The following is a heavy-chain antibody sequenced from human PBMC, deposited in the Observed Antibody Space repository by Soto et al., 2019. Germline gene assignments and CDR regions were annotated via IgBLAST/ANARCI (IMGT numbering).Heavy chain of an antibody. V-gene: IGHV1-69*06. Sequence: SVKVSCKASGGTFSSYAISWVRQAPGQGLEWMGGIIPIFGTANYAQKFQGRVTITADKSTSTAYMELSSLRSEDTAVYYCASIGGAMSTSYYYYGMDVWGQGTTVTVSS. CDR3: ASIGGAMSTSYYYYGMDV. CDR2: IIPIFGTA. D-gene: IGHD2-2*01. CDR1: GGTFSSYA. J-gene: IGHJ6*02.